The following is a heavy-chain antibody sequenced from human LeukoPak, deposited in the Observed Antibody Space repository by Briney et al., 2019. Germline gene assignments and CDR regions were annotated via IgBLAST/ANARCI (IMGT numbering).Heavy chain of an antibody. Sequence: SVTVSCKASGFTFTSSAVQWVRQARGQRLEWIGWIVVGSGNTNYAQKFQERVTITRDMSTSTAYMELSSLRSEDTAVYYCAADRAGSSSPGDYWGQGTLVTVSS. CDR1: GFTFTSSA. V-gene: IGHV1-58*01. J-gene: IGHJ4*02. D-gene: IGHD6-6*01. CDR3: AADRAGSSSPGDY. CDR2: IVVGSGNT.